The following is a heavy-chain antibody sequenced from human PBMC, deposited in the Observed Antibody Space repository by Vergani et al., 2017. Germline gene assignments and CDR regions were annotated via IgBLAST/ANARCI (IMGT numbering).Heavy chain of an antibody. V-gene: IGHV3-23*01. D-gene: IGHD6-19*01. CDR1: GFTFSTYA. Sequence: EVQLLESGGSFKQPGGSVRLSCAASGFTFSTYAMHWVRQAPGKGLEWVSALTGGGGTTYYADSFKGRFIISRDNSRDNLYLQMNSLRPEDTASYYCVKVAVIDESFFDSWGHETLVTIAS. CDR3: VKVAVIDESFFDS. CDR2: LTGGGGTT. J-gene: IGHJ4*01.